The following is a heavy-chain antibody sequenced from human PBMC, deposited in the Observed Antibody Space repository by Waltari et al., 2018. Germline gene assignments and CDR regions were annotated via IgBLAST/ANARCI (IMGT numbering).Heavy chain of an antibody. CDR2: IYYSGST. V-gene: IGHV4-59*01. J-gene: IGHJ6*02. Sequence: QVQLQESGPGLVKPSETLSLTCTVSGGSISSYYWSWIRQPPGKGLEWIGYIYYSGSTNYNPSLKGRVTISVDTSKNQFSLKLSSVTAADTAVYYCARERYNNYDYYYGMDVWGQGTTVTVSS. CDR3: ARERYNNYDYYYGMDV. D-gene: IGHD1-20*01. CDR1: GGSISSYY.